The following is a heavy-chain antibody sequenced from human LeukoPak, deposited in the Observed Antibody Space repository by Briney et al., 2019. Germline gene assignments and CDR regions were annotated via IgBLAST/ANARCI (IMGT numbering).Heavy chain of an antibody. CDR1: GGSFSGYY. CDR2: IYTSGST. V-gene: IGHV4-4*07. J-gene: IGHJ5*02. Sequence: PSETLSLTCAVYGGSFSGYYWSWIRQPAGKGLEWIGRIYTSGSTNYNPSLKSRVTMSIGTSKNQFSLKLSSVTAADTAVYYCARDPPDSSRWFDPWGQGTLVTVSS. CDR3: ARDPPDSSRWFDP. D-gene: IGHD6-19*01.